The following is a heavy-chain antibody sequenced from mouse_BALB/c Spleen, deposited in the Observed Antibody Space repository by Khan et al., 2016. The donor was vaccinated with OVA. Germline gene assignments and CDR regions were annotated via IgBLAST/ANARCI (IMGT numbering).Heavy chain of an antibody. V-gene: IGHV3-2*02. CDR3: ARGEWGDFDY. CDR2: ISYSGNT. D-gene: IGHD1-3*01. J-gene: IGHJ2*02. Sequence: EVELVESGPGLVKPSQSLYLTCTVTGYSITSDYAWNWIRQFPGNKLEWMGFISYSGNTKYNPSLKSRFSITRDTSKNQFFLQLNSVSTEDTATYYCARGEWGDFDYWGQGTSLTVSS. CDR1: GYSITSDYA.